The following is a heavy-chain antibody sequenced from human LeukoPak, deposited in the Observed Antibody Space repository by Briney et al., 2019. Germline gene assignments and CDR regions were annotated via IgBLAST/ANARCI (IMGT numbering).Heavy chain of an antibody. CDR2: IYHSGRT. J-gene: IGHJ4*02. CDR3: ARDVFFDY. Sequence: SETLSLTCTVSGYSISSGYYWGWIRQPPGKGLEWIGSIYHSGRTFYNPSLKSRVTISVDTSKNQFSLKLSSVTAADTAVYYCARDVFFDYWGQGTLVTVSS. V-gene: IGHV4-38-2*02. CDR1: GYSISSGYY.